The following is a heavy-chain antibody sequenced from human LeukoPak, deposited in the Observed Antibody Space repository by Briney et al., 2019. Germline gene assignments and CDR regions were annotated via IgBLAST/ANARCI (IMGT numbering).Heavy chain of an antibody. CDR2: IYHSGST. Sequence: SETLSLTCTVSGGSISSSSYYWGWIRQPPGKGLEWIGSIYHSGSTYYNPSLKSRVTISVDTSKNQFSLKLTSVTAADTATYYCARHGYCSGGSCYSAYYYYLDVWGKGTTVTVSS. CDR1: GGSISSSSYY. D-gene: IGHD2-15*01. J-gene: IGHJ6*03. CDR3: ARHGYCSGGSCYSAYYYYLDV. V-gene: IGHV4-39*01.